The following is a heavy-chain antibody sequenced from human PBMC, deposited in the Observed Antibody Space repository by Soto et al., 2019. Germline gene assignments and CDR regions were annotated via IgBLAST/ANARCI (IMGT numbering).Heavy chain of an antibody. V-gene: IGHV1-3*01. CDR3: ARAGDDCSTTTSYVIDY. CDR1: GYTFTTYA. Sequence: QVQLVQSGAEVKKPGASVKVSCKASGYTFTTYAIHWVRQAPGQRLEWMAWINAGKGNTKYSQNFQGRVTVTRDTSASTAYMELNSLRSEDTAVYYCARAGDDCSTTTSYVIDYWGQGSLVTVSS. CDR2: INAGKGNT. J-gene: IGHJ4*02. D-gene: IGHD2-2*01.